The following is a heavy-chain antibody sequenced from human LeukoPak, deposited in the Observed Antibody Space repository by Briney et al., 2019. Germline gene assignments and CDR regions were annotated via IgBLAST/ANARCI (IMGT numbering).Heavy chain of an antibody. J-gene: IGHJ4*02. CDR1: GFTFSAYS. D-gene: IGHD3-9*01. V-gene: IGHV3-21*01. Sequence: GGSLRLSCAASGFTFSAYSMNWVRQAPGKGLEWVSSISSSSSYIYYADSVKGRFTISRDNAKNSLYLQMNSLRAEDAAGYYCARDDQRYDILTGYSADYWGQGTLVTVSS. CDR3: ARDDQRYDILTGYSADY. CDR2: ISSSSSYI.